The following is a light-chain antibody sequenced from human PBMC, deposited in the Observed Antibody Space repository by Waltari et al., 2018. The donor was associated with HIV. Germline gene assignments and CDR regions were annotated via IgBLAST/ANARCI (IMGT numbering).Light chain of an antibody. CDR1: SSDVGGYNY. V-gene: IGLV2-23*02. CDR3: CSYAGSSTVV. CDR2: DVS. Sequence: QSALTQPASVSGSPGQSITISCTGTSSDVGGYNYVSWYQQHPGKAPKLMIYDVSKRPSGVSNRFSGSKSGNTASLTISGLQAEDEADYYGCSYAGSSTVVFGGGTKLTVL. J-gene: IGLJ2*01.